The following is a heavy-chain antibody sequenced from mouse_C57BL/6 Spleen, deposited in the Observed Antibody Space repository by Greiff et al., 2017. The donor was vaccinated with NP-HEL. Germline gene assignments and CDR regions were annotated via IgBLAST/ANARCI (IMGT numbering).Heavy chain of an antibody. CDR1: GFTFSDYG. Sequence: EVKLMESGGGLVKPGGSLKLSCAASGFTFSDYGMHWVRQAPEKGLEWVAYISSGSSTIYYADTVKGRFTISRDNAKNTLFLQMTSLRSEDTAMYYCARPSDYYGSSFDVWGTGTTVTVSS. J-gene: IGHJ1*03. CDR3: ARPSDYYGSSFDV. V-gene: IGHV5-17*01. D-gene: IGHD1-1*01. CDR2: ISSGSSTI.